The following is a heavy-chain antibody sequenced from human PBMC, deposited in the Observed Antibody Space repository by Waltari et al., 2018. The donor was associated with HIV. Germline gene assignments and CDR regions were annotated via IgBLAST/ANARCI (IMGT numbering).Heavy chain of an antibody. J-gene: IGHJ5*02. CDR3: AREGPPFPP. CDR2: RIPILGTA. V-gene: IGHV1-69*01. CDR1: GGTFSSYA. Sequence: QVQLVQSGAEVTKPGSSVKVSCKASGGTFSSYAISWVRPAPGQGMRWMGGRIPILGTANYAQKFQGRVTIAADESTSTADMELSSLRSEDTAVYYCAREGPPFPPWGQGTLVTVSS.